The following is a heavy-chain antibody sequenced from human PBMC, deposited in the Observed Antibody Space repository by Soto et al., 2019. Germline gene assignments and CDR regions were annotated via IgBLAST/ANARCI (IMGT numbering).Heavy chain of an antibody. D-gene: IGHD6-19*01. CDR1: GYTFTSYG. Sequence: GASVKVSCKASGYTFTSYGISWVRQAPGQGLEWMGWISAYNGNTNYAQKLQGRVTMTTDTSTSTAYMELRSLRSDDTAVYYCARVDSSGWSPGWFDPWGQGTLVTVSS. CDR3: ARVDSSGWSPGWFDP. J-gene: IGHJ5*02. V-gene: IGHV1-18*01. CDR2: ISAYNGNT.